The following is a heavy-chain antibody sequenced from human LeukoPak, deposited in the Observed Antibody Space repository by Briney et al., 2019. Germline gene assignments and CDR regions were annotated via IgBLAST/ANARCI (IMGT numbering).Heavy chain of an antibody. D-gene: IGHD3-22*01. V-gene: IGHV1-2*02. J-gene: IGHJ4*02. CDR1: GYTFTGYY. CDR3: ARDPFGYDSSGFDY. CDR2: INPNSGGT. Sequence: GASVKVSCKASGYTFTGYYMHWVRQAPGQGLEWMGWINPNSGGTNYAQKFQGRVTMTRDTSISTAYMELSRLRSDDTAVYYCARDPFGYDSSGFDYWGQGTLVTVSS.